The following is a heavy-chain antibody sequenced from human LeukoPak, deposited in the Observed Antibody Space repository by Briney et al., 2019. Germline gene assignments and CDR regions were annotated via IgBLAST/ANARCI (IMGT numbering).Heavy chain of an antibody. CDR1: GGTFSSYA. D-gene: IGHD6-13*01. J-gene: IGHJ3*02. CDR2: IIPIFGTA. V-gene: IGHV1-69*13. CDR3: ARDGRQQLVLGAFDI. Sequence: SVKVSGKASGGTFSSYAISWVRQAPGQGLEWMGGIIPIFGTANYAQKFQGRVTVTADESTSTAYMELSSLRSEDTAVYYCARDGRQQLVLGAFDIWGQGTMVTVSS.